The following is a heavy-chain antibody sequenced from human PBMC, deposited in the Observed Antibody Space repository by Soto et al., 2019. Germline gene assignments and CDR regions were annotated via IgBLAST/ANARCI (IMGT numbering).Heavy chain of an antibody. CDR2: IYSGGST. Sequence: GGSLRLSCAASGFTVSSNYMTWVRQAPGKGLEWVSAIYSGGSTYYADSVKGRFTISRDNSKNTLYLQMNSLRAEDTAVYYCARTRSTAAGLFDYWGLGTLVTVSS. J-gene: IGHJ4*02. CDR1: GFTVSSNY. D-gene: IGHD6-13*01. V-gene: IGHV3-53*01. CDR3: ARTRSTAAGLFDY.